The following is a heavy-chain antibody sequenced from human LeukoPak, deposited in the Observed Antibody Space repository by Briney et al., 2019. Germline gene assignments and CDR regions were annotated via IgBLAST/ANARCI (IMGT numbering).Heavy chain of an antibody. CDR2: IYTSVRT. J-gene: IGHJ5*02. CDR3: ARDGQGGGVNWFDP. D-gene: IGHD1-26*01. CDR1: GGSISSYY. V-gene: IGHV4-4*07. Sequence: PSETLSLTCTVSGGSISSYYWSWIRQPAGKGLEWIGRIYTSVRTDYNPSLKSRVTMSVDTSKNQFSLKLSSVTAADTAVYYCARDGQGGGVNWFDPWGQGTLVTVSS.